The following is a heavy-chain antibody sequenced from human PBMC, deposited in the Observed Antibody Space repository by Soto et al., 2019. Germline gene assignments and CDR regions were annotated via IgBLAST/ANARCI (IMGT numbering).Heavy chain of an antibody. CDR2: ISYDGSNK. CDR3: ASKLYYYDSSGYYSDAFDI. D-gene: IGHD3-22*01. CDR1: GFTFSSYA. Sequence: PGGSLRLSCAASGFTFSSYAMHWVRQAPGKGLEWVAVISYDGSNKYYADSVKGRFTISRDNSKNTLYLQMNSLRAEDTAVYYCASKLYYYDSSGYYSDAFDIWGQGTMVT. V-gene: IGHV3-30-3*01. J-gene: IGHJ3*02.